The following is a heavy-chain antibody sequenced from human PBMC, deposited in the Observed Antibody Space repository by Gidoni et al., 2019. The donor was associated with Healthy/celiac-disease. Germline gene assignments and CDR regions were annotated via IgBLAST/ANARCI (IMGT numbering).Heavy chain of an antibody. J-gene: IGHJ4*02. V-gene: IGHV4-34*01. CDR2: INHSVST. CDR3: ARGASHQLRMYDYGDRRGIKEFDY. CDR1: GGAFSGYY. D-gene: IGHD4-17*01. Sequence: QVQLQQWGAGLLKPSETLSLTGAVYGGAFSGYYWSWIRQPPGKGLEWIGEINHSVSTNYNPSLKRRVTISVDTSKTQFSLKLSSVTAADTAVYYCARGASHQLRMYDYGDRRGIKEFDYWGQGTLVTVSS.